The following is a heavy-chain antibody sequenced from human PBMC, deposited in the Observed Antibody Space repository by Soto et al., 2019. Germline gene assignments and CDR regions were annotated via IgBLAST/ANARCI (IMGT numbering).Heavy chain of an antibody. D-gene: IGHD2-2*01. Sequence: ASLKVSCKASGYTFTSYGISWVRQAPGQGLEWMGWISAYNGNTNYAQKLQGRVTMTTDTSTSTAYMELRSLRSDDTAVYYCARDYCSSTSCTNWGYYYGMDVWGQGTTVTVSS. V-gene: IGHV1-18*01. J-gene: IGHJ6*02. CDR3: ARDYCSSTSCTNWGYYYGMDV. CDR2: ISAYNGNT. CDR1: GYTFTSYG.